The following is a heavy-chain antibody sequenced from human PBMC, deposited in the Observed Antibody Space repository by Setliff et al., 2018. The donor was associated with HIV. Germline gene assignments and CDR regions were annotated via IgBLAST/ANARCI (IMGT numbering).Heavy chain of an antibody. CDR2: IYPGST. D-gene: IGHD5-12*01. J-gene: IGHJ4*02. Sequence: SETLSITCTVSGGSISSDGHYWGWIRQPPGKGLEWIGSIYPGSTKCNPSLRSRLTISLDSPTNQFSVTLSSVTAADTAMYYCARYTVGSMVDYWGPGTLVTVS. V-gene: IGHV4-39*01. CDR1: GGSISSDGHY. CDR3: ARYTVGSMVDY.